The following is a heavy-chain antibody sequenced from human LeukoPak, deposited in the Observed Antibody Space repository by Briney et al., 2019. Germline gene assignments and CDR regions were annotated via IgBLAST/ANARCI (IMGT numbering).Heavy chain of an antibody. D-gene: IGHD6-13*01. V-gene: IGHV3-7*01. J-gene: IGHJ5*02. CDR1: GFTFSTYW. CDR3: AKVDSSSWFEWFDP. CDR2: IKQDGSEK. Sequence: GGSLRLSCAASGFTFSTYWMTWVRQAPGKGLEWVANIKQDGSEKYYVDSVRGRFTISRDNSKNTLYLQMNSLRAEDTAVYYCAKVDSSSWFEWFDPWGQGTLVTVSS.